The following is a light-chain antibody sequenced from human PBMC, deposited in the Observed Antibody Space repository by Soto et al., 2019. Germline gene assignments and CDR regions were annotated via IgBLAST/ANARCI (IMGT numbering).Light chain of an antibody. Sequence: EIVMTQSPATLSVSPGERATLSCRASQSVSSNLAWYQQNPGQAPRLLIYGASTRATGIPDRFSGSASGTEFTLPISSMQSDDFAFYYCQQYNNWPPLTFGRGTKA. CDR1: QSVSSN. CDR3: QQYNNWPPLT. CDR2: GAS. J-gene: IGKJ4*01. V-gene: IGKV3-15*01.